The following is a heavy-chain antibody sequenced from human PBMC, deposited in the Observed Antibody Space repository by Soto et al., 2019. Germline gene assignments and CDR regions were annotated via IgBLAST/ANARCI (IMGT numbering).Heavy chain of an antibody. V-gene: IGHV2-5*02. CDR2: VYWVDDK. D-gene: IGHD2-21*02. CDR1: GFSLSTSGVG. J-gene: IGHJ6*02. CDR3: IQRRCGGACLQFFASHHYYSMDV. Sequence: QITLKESGPTLVKPTQTLTLTCTFSGFSLSTSGVGVGWIRQPPGKALEWLALVYWVDDKRYSQSLRSRLTTRKDNYKHQVVLTMPNIDPVDTATYYYIQRRCGGACLQFFASHHYYSMDVWGQRTTVTVSS.